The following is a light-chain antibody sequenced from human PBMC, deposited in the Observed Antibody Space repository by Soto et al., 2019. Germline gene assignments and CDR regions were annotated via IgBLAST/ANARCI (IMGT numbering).Light chain of an antibody. V-gene: IGKV3-15*01. Sequence: EMVVTQSPATLSMSPGGRATLSCRTSESISRNVAWYQQKLGQAPRLLIYGASTRATGDPDRFTGSGSGTDFILTITSLQSEDFGIYYCQQYYHWPRTIGQGTKVDIK. J-gene: IGKJ1*01. CDR2: GAS. CDR1: ESISRN. CDR3: QQYYHWPRT.